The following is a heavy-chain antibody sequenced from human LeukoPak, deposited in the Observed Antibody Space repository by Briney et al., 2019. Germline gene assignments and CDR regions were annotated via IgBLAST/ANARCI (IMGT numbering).Heavy chain of an antibody. CDR1: GFTFSDYY. J-gene: IGHJ4*02. V-gene: IGHV3-11*01. CDR3: AKDGHCPGALCPTQIAVAGYNDN. D-gene: IGHD6-19*01. Sequence: GGSLRLSCAASGFTFSDYYMSWIRQAPGKGLEWVSYISSSGSTIYYADSVQGRFTISRDNSKNTVYLQMSSLRAEDTAIYYCAKDGHCPGALCPTQIAVAGYNDNWGQGTLVTVSS. CDR2: ISSSGSTI.